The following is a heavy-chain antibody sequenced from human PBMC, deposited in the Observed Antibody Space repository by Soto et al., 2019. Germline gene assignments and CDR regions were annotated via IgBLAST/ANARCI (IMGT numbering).Heavy chain of an antibody. CDR3: AKGGRQWLVTSDYNY. CDR1: GFTFTTYA. V-gene: IGHV3-23*01. D-gene: IGHD6-19*01. Sequence: PGGSLRLSCAASGFTFTTYAINWVRQAPGKGLEWVSGISGSGTTTYYADSVKGRFTVSRDNSKNTVSLEMTSLRAEDTAVYYCAKGGRQWLVTSDYNYWGQGALVTFSS. CDR2: ISGSGTTT. J-gene: IGHJ4*02.